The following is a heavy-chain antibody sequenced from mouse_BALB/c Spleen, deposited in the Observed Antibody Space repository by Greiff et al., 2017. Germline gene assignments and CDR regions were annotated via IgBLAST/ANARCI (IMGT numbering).Heavy chain of an antibody. D-gene: IGHD1-1*02. CDR2: ISSGGSYT. CDR1: GFTFSSYA. Sequence: DVMLVESGGGLVKPGGSLKLSCAASGFTFSSYAMSWVRQTPEQRLEWVAGISSGGSYTYYPDTVTGRFTISRDKAKNTLYLEMSSLRSEDTAMYYCARVGDFDYWGQGTTLTVSS. V-gene: IGHV5-9-4*01. J-gene: IGHJ2*01. CDR3: ARVGDFDY.